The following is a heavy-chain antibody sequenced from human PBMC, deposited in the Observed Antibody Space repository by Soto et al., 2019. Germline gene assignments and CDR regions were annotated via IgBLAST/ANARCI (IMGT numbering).Heavy chain of an antibody. CDR1: GGSISSGGYP. Sequence: SETLSLTCAVSGGSISSGGYPWSWIRQPPGKGLELIGYIYHSGSTYYNPSLKSRVTISVDRSKNQFSLKLSSVTAADTAVYYCARDGGDYHYFDYWGQGTLVTVSS. CDR3: ARDGGDYHYFDY. CDR2: IYHSGST. D-gene: IGHD4-17*01. J-gene: IGHJ4*02. V-gene: IGHV4-30-2*01.